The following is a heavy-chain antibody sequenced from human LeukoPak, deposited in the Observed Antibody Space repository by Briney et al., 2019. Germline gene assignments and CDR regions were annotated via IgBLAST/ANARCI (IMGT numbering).Heavy chain of an antibody. CDR1: GYTLTELS. Sequence: ASVKVSCKVSGYTLTELSMHWVRQAPGKGLEWMGGFDPEDGETIYAQKFQGRVTMTEDTSTDTAYMELSSLRSEDTAVYYCATDPESSGWYYFDYWGQGTLVTVSS. V-gene: IGHV1-24*01. CDR2: FDPEDGET. J-gene: IGHJ4*02. CDR3: ATDPESSGWYYFDY. D-gene: IGHD6-19*01.